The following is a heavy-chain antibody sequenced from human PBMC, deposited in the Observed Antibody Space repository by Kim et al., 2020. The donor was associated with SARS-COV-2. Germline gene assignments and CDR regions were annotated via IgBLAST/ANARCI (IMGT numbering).Heavy chain of an antibody. CDR2: EK. Sequence: EKYYVDSVKGRFTSSRDNAKNSLYLQMNSLRAEDTAVYYCARPSGGLFDYWGQGTLVTVSS. V-gene: IGHV3-7*03. CDR3: ARPSGGLFDY. D-gene: IGHD3-16*01. J-gene: IGHJ4*02.